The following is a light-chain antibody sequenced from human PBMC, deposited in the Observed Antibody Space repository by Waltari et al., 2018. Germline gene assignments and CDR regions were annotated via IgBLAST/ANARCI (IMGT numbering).Light chain of an antibody. CDR1: SGHSTNV. CDR3: QTGGHGTWV. Sequence: QLVLTQSPSASASLGASVKLTCTLSSGHSTNVIAWLQKRPEKGPRYLVKVNSDGSHNKGDEIPDRFSGSSSGAERYLTISSLQSEDEADYYCQTGGHGTWVFGGGTKLTVL. V-gene: IGLV4-69*01. J-gene: IGLJ3*02. CDR2: VNSDGSH.